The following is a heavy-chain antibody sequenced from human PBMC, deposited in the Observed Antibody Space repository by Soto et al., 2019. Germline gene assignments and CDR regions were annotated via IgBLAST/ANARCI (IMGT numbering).Heavy chain of an antibody. CDR3: ARGRRVAARPLYYYFAMDV. CDR2: INHSGTT. V-gene: IGHV4-34*01. CDR1: GGSFSGYY. J-gene: IGHJ6*02. D-gene: IGHD6-6*01. Sequence: PSETLSLTFAVYGGSFSGYYWSWIRQPPGKGLEWIGEINHSGTTNYNPSLKSRVTISVDTSKNQFSLRLSSVTAADTAVYYCARGRRVAARPLYYYFAMDVWGQGTTVTVSS.